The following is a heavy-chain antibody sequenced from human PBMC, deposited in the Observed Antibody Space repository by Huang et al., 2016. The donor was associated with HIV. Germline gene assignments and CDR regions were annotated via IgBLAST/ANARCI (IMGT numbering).Heavy chain of an antibody. V-gene: IGHV4-39*02. Sequence: QLQLQESGPGLVKPSETLSLTCTVSGGSIRSDNYYWGWIRQPPGKGLEWIGRIYYSGSTYYNPALKRRVTIAVDTSKNHVSLRMRSVTAADTAVYYCARLPGSITMIRGVITDPYWGQGTLVTVSS. CDR2: IYYSGST. J-gene: IGHJ4*02. CDR1: GGSIRSDNYY. CDR3: ARLPGSITMIRGVITDPY. D-gene: IGHD3-10*01.